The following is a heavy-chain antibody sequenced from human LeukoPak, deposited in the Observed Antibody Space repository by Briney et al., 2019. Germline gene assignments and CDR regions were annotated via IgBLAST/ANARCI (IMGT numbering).Heavy chain of an antibody. D-gene: IGHD1-7*01. Sequence: GASVKVSCKASGYTFTSYDINWVRQATGQGLEWMGWMNPNSGGTNYAQKFQGRVTMTRDTSISTAYMELSRLRSDDTAVYYCAREGETGTKDYWGQGTLVTVSS. J-gene: IGHJ4*02. CDR2: MNPNSGGT. CDR3: AREGETGTKDY. CDR1: GYTFTSYD. V-gene: IGHV1-2*02.